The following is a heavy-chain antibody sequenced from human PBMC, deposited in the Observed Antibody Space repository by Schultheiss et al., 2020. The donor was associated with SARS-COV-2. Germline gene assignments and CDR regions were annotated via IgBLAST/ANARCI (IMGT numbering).Heavy chain of an antibody. D-gene: IGHD6-13*01. J-gene: IGHJ6*02. Sequence: GGSLRLSCATSGFTFSTSGMTWIRQAPGKGLEWISYISSSSSTIYYADSVKGRFTISRDNAKNTLYLQMNSLRAEDTAVYYCAKPYSSSWGYYYYYYGMDVWGQGTTVTVSS. CDR1: GFTFSTSG. CDR3: AKPYSSSWGYYYYYYGMDV. V-gene: IGHV3-48*01. CDR2: ISSSSSTI.